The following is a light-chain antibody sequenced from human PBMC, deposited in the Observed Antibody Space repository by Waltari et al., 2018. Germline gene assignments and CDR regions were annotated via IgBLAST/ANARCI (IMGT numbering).Light chain of an antibody. CDR2: ENT. CDR3: GTWDSSLSGAV. V-gene: IGLV1-51*02. J-gene: IGLJ7*01. Sequence: SVLTQPPSVSAAPGQRVPISRSGGSSNIGNNYVSWYRQFPGTAPKLLIYENTERPSGIPGRFSGSKSGTSATLDITGLQAGDEADYYCGTWDSSLSGAVFGGGTHLTVL. CDR1: SSNIGNNY.